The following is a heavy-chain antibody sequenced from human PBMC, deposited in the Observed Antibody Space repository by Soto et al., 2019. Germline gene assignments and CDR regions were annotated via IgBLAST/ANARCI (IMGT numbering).Heavy chain of an antibody. J-gene: IGHJ6*02. D-gene: IGHD3-3*01. Sequence: QVQLVQSGAEVKKPGASVKVSCKASGYTFTSYGISWVRQAPGQGLEWMGWISAYNGNTNYAQKLQGRVTMTTDTSTSTVYMELRSLRSDDTAVYYCARETYYDFWSGYYNYYYYYGMDVGGQGTTVTVSS. CDR3: ARETYYDFWSGYYNYYYYYGMDV. V-gene: IGHV1-18*01. CDR1: GYTFTSYG. CDR2: ISAYNGNT.